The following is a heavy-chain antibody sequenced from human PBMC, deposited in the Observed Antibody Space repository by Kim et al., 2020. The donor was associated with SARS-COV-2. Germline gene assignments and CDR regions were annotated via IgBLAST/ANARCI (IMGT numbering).Heavy chain of an antibody. CDR3: WDSGYDRIDYGMDV. CDR2: ISGSGGST. V-gene: IGHV3-23*01. J-gene: IGHJ6*02. Sequence: GGSLRLSCAASGFTFSSYAMSWVRQAPGKGLEWVSAISGSGGSTYYADSVKGRFTISRDNSKNTLYLQMNSLRAEDTAVYYCWDSGYDRIDYGMDVWGQGTTVTVSS. CDR1: GFTFSSYA. D-gene: IGHD5-12*01.